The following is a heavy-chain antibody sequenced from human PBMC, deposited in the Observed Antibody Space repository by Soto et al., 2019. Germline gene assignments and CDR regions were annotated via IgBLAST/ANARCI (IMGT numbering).Heavy chain of an antibody. CDR1: GFTFTISP. V-gene: IGHV1-58*01. CDR3: ATFRARITMVRGVIITSYYYGMDV. CDR2: IVVGSGNT. Sequence: SVKVSCKASGFTFTISPVRWVRQARGQRLEWIGWIVVGSGNTNYAQKFQERVTITRDMSTSTAYMELSSLRSEDTAVYYCATFRARITMVRGVIITSYYYGMDVWGQGTTVTVSS. J-gene: IGHJ6*02. D-gene: IGHD3-10*01.